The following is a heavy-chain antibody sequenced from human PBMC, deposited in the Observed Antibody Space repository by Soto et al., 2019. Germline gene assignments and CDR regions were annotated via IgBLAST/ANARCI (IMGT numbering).Heavy chain of an antibody. J-gene: IGHJ6*02. CDR2: ISAYNGNT. CDR1: GYTFTSYG. Sequence: QVQLVQSGAEVKKPGASVKVSCKASGYTFTSYGISWVRQAPGQGLEWMGWISAYNGNTNYAQKLQGRVTMTTDTSTSTAYMELRSLRSDDTPVYFCARDPVSCSWPHYYYYGMDVWGQGTTVTVSS. CDR3: ARDPVSCSWPHYYYYGMDV. D-gene: IGHD6-13*01. V-gene: IGHV1-18*01.